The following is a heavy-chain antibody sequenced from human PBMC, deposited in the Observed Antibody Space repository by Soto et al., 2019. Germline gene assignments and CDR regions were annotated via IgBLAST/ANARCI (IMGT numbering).Heavy chain of an antibody. J-gene: IGHJ6*02. CDR1: GASVSSYY. D-gene: IGHD3-10*01. Sequence: PAGTLSLTCTVSGASVSSYYWSWIRQPPGKGLEWLGYILYTGNTNYNPSLKSRVTMSVDTSKNQVSLKLSAVTAADTAVYFCARAAYGSGSYYAPYYYYAMDVWGQGTTVPVS. CDR2: ILYTGNT. CDR3: ARAAYGSGSYYAPYYYYAMDV. V-gene: IGHV4-59*02.